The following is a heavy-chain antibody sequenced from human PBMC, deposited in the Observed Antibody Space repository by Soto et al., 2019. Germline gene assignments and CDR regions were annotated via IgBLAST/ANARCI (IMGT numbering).Heavy chain of an antibody. Sequence: PGESLKISCKGSGYNFTSYWIGWVRQMPGKGLEWMGIIYPGDSDTRYSPSFQGQVTISADKSISTAYLQWSSLKASDTAMYYCARGPQAVLMVYRDAFDIWGQGTMVTVSS. CDR2: IYPGDSDT. CDR3: ARGPQAVLMVYRDAFDI. V-gene: IGHV5-51*01. D-gene: IGHD2-8*01. CDR1: GYNFTSYW. J-gene: IGHJ3*02.